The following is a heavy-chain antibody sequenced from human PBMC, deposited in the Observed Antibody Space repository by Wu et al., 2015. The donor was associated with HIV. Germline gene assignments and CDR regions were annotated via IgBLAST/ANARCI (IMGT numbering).Heavy chain of an antibody. CDR1: GGTFSSYA. CDR3: ASSVSGMTTVTNNWFDP. CDR2: IIPIFGTA. J-gene: IGHJ5*02. Sequence: QVQLVQSGAEVKKPGSSVKVSCKASGGTFSSYAISWVRQAPGQGLEWMGGIIPIFGTANYAQKFQGRVTITTDESTSTAYMELSSLRSEDTAVYYCASSVSGMTTVTNNWFDPWGQGTPGSPSPQ. D-gene: IGHD4-17*01. V-gene: IGHV1-69*05.